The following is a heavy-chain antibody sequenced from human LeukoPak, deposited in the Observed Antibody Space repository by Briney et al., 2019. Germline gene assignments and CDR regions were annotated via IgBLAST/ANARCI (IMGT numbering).Heavy chain of an antibody. CDR3: ARPVCGGNCYYRMDV. CDR1: GFTFSSYA. CDR2: VSYDITRT. D-gene: IGHD2-21*01. V-gene: IGHV3-23*01. J-gene: IGHJ6*04. Sequence: GGSLRLSCAASGFTFSSYAMTWVRQAPGKGLEWISAVSYDITRTFYADSVKGRFAISRDNSRNTLFLQMSSLRADDTAVYYCARPVCGGNCYYRMDVWGKGTTVTVSS.